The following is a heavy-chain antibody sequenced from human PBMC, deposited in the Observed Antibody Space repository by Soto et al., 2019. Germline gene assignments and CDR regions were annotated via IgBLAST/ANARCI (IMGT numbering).Heavy chain of an antibody. D-gene: IGHD6-13*01. CDR1: GHTFTNFD. CDR2: MNPNSDT. J-gene: IGHJ5*02. CDR3: AKYKEAAAFTP. V-gene: IGHV1-8*01. Sequence: ASVKVSCKASGHTFTNFDINWVRQATGQGLEWMGWMNPNSDTGYAQKFQGRITITRDTPTSTVYMELSGLRYEDTAVYYCAKYKEAAAFTPWGQGTPVPVPS.